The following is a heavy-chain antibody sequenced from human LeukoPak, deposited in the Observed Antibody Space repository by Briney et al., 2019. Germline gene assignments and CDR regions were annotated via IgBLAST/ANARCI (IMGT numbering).Heavy chain of an antibody. CDR1: GFTFSSYG. D-gene: IGHD3-10*01. CDR2: INHSGST. V-gene: IGHV4-34*01. Sequence: GSLRLSCAASGFTFSSYGMSWVRQPPGKGLEWIGEINHSGSTNYNPSLKSRVTISVDTSKNQFSLKLSSVTAADTAVYYCARLIGELWFGDYCYYYMDVWGKGTTVTISS. J-gene: IGHJ6*03. CDR3: ARLIGELWFGDYCYYYMDV.